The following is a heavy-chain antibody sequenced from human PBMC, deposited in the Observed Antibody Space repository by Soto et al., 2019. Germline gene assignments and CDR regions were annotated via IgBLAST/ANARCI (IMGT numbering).Heavy chain of an antibody. D-gene: IGHD3-22*01. J-gene: IGHJ5*01. CDR1: GGSISSYY. CDR3: ARFQYSRDGYNEFFDS. V-gene: IGHV4-59*01. CDR2: IYYSGST. Sequence: SETLYLTCTVSGGSISSYYWSWIRQPPGKGLEWIGYIYYSGSTNYNPSLKSRVTISVDTSKNQFSLKLSSVTAADTAVYYCARFQYSRDGYNEFFDSWGQGTLVTVSS.